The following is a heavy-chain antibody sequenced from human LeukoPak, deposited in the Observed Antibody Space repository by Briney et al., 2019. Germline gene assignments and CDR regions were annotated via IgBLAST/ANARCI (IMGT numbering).Heavy chain of an antibody. V-gene: IGHV1-69*05. CDR2: IIPIFGTA. Sequence: VGPVKVSCKASGGTFSSYAISWVRQAPGQGLEWMGGIIPIFGTANYAQKFQGRVTITTDESTSTAYMELSSLRSEDTAVYYCARSGMEALAFDIWGQGTMVTVSS. CDR1: GGTFSSYA. D-gene: IGHD1-26*01. J-gene: IGHJ3*02. CDR3: ARSGMEALAFDI.